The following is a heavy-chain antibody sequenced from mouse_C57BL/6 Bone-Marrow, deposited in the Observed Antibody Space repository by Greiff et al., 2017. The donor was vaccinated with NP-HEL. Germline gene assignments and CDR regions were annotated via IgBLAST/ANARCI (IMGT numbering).Heavy chain of an antibody. V-gene: IGHV1-26*01. CDR2: INPNNGGT. CDR1: GYTFTDYY. J-gene: IGHJ1*03. CDR3: ARAGGYFDV. Sequence: VQLQQSGPELVKPGASVKISCKASGYTFTDYYMNWVKQSHGKSLEWIGDINPNNGGTSYNQKFKGKATLTVDKSSSTAYMELRSLTSEDSAVYYCARAGGYFDVWGTGTTVTFSS.